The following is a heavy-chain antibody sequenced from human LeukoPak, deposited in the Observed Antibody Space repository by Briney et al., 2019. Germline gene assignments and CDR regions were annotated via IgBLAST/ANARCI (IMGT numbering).Heavy chain of an antibody. D-gene: IGHD6-19*01. V-gene: IGHV1-18*01. J-gene: IGHJ4*02. CDR1: GYTFTTYG. CDR2: ISAYNGNT. CDR3: ARSSEANY. Sequence: ASVKVSCMASGYTFTTYGITWVRQAPGQGLEWMGWISAYNGNTNYAQKFQGRVTLTTDTSTSTAYMELRSLRSDDTAVYYCARSSEANYWGQGTLVTVSS.